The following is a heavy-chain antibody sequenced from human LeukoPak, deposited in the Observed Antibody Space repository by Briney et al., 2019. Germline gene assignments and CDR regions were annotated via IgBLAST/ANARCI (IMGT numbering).Heavy chain of an antibody. CDR3: TRGAYGFFQH. V-gene: IGHV3-49*03. J-gene: IGHJ1*01. CDR2: VRTKAYGVTR. D-gene: IGHD5-12*01. Sequence: GGSLRLXCTASGFTFGDSTMTWFRQAPGKGLEWVGFVRTKAYGVTREYAASVKGRFTISRDDSKSIAYLQMNSLKTEDTAVYYCTRGAYGFFQHWGQGTLVTVSS. CDR1: GFTFGDST.